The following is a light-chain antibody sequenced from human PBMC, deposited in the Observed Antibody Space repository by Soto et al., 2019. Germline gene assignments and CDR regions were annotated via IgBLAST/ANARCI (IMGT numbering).Light chain of an antibody. V-gene: IGKV3-20*01. CDR3: KQYGSSQWT. Sequence: TVLTQSPGDLSLPPGERANLSCRASQSVSSSYLAWYQQKPGQANRIIIYGAYSRATGITDRFSGSGSGTDFTLTIRRMEPEDFAVYYCKQYGSSQWTLGHGTKVDLK. J-gene: IGKJ1*01. CDR1: QSVSSSY. CDR2: GAY.